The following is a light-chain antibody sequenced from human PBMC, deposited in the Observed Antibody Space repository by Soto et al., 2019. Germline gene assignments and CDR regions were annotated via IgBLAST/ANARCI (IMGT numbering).Light chain of an antibody. V-gene: IGLV2-14*03. Sequence: QSALTQPASVSGSPGQSITISCTGTSSDIGAYNFVSWYQQHPGKAPKLMLYDVNIRPSGVSNRFSGSKSGNTASLTISGLQAEDEADYYCCSYAGGSTSFGGGTKLTVL. J-gene: IGLJ2*01. CDR3: CSYAGGSTS. CDR2: DVN. CDR1: SSDIGAYNF.